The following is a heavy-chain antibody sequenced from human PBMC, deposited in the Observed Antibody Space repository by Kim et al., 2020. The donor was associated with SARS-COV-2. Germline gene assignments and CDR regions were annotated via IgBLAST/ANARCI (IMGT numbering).Heavy chain of an antibody. J-gene: IGHJ6*02. CDR2: IIPIFGTA. V-gene: IGHV1-69*13. CDR3: AADPAYCGGDCFSYYYYGMDV. D-gene: IGHD2-21*02. CDR1: GGTFSSYA. Sequence: SVKVSCKASGGTFSSYAISWVRQAPGQGLEWMGRIIPIFGTANYAQKFQGRVTITADESTSTAYMELSSLRSEDTAVYYFAADPAYCGGDCFSYYYYGMDVWGPGNTVTVS.